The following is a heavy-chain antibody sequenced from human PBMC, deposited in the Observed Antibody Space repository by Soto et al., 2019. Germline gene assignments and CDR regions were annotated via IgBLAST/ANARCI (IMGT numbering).Heavy chain of an antibody. CDR1: GHTFTSYA. CDR3: ARETYYYDSSGYYPYYYGMDV. V-gene: IGHV1-3*01. J-gene: IGHJ6*02. CDR2: INAGNGNT. D-gene: IGHD3-22*01. Sequence: ASVKVSCKASGHTFTSYAMHWVRQAPGQRLEWMGWINAGNGNTKYSQKFQGRVTITRDTSASTAYMELSSLRSEDTAVYYCARETYYYDSSGYYPYYYGMDVWGQGTTVTVSS.